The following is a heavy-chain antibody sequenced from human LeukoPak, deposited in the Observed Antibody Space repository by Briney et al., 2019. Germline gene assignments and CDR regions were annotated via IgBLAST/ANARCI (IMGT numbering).Heavy chain of an antibody. CDR2: INPYNGNT. CDR1: GYIFTNYA. CDR3: ARAVSVTTPYFDY. J-gene: IGHJ4*02. D-gene: IGHD4-17*01. V-gene: IGHV1-18*01. Sequence: ASVKVSCKASGYIFTNYAIHWVRQAPGQGLEWMGWINPYNGNTNYAQKFQGRVTMTTVTSTSTAYMEVTNLSSDDTAVYYCARAVSVTTPYFDYWGQGSLVTVSS.